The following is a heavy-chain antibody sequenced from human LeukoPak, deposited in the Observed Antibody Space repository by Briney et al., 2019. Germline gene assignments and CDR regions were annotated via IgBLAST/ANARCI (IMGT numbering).Heavy chain of an antibody. D-gene: IGHD3-22*01. CDR2: ISTSGSTI. J-gene: IGHJ4*02. V-gene: IGHV3-48*03. Sequence: GGSLRLSCAASGFTFSSYEMNWVRQAPGKGLEWVSYISTSGSTIYYADSVKGRFTISRDNAKNSLYLQMNSLRAEDTAVYYCARVPNDSRGLSPFDYWGQGTLVTVSS. CDR3: ARVPNDSRGLSPFDY. CDR1: GFTFSSYE.